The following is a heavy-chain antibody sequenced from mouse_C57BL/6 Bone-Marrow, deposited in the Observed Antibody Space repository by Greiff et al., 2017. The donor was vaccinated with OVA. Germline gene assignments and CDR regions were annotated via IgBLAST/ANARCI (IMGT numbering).Heavy chain of an antibody. Sequence: EVKLMESGPELVKPGASVKISCKASGYSFTDYNMNWVKQSNGKSLEWIGVINPNYGTTSYNQKFKGKATLTVDQSSSTAYMQLNSLTSEDSAVYYCARYFYDGYYVWFAYWSQGTLVTVSA. J-gene: IGHJ3*01. CDR2: INPNYGTT. D-gene: IGHD2-3*01. CDR3: ARYFYDGYYVWFAY. V-gene: IGHV1-39*01. CDR1: GYSFTDYN.